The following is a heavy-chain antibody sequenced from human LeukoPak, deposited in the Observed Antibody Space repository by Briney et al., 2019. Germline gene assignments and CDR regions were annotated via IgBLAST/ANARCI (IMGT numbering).Heavy chain of an antibody. J-gene: IGHJ4*02. CDR3: ATSGYDSPFDY. Sequence: PGGSLRLSCAASGFTVSSNYMGWVRQAPGKGLEWVSVIYSGGSTYYADSVKGRFTISRDNSKNTLYLQMNSLRAEDTAVYYCATSGYDSPFDYWGQGTLVTVSS. CDR2: IYSGGST. D-gene: IGHD5-12*01. V-gene: IGHV3-53*01. CDR1: GFTVSSNY.